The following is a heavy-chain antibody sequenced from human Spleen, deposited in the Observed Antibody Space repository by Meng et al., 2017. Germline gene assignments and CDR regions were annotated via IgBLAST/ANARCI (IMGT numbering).Heavy chain of an antibody. CDR3: ARGAYSYDSY. J-gene: IGHJ4*02. CDR1: GFTFSSYW. Sequence: GESLKISCAASGFTFSSYWMCWVRQAPGKGLEWVASIKQDGSEKYYVDSVKGRFTISRDNAKNSLYLQMNSLRVEDTAVYYCARGAYSYDSYWGQGTLVTVSS. CDR2: IKQDGSEK. D-gene: IGHD5-18*01. V-gene: IGHV3-7*01.